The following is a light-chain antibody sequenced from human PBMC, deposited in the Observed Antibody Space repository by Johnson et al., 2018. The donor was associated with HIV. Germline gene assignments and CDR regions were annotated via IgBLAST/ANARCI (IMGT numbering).Light chain of an antibody. CDR3: GTWDQGSSTGAF. CDR1: SSNIGNNY. CDR2: DNN. Sequence: QSVLTQPPSVSAAPGQKVTISCSGNSSNIGNNYVSWFQQLPETAPKLLIYDNNKRPSGIPDRFSGSKSGTSVTLDITGLQTGDEAVYYCGTWDQGSSTGAFFGTRTKGTVL. V-gene: IGLV1-51*02. J-gene: IGLJ1*01.